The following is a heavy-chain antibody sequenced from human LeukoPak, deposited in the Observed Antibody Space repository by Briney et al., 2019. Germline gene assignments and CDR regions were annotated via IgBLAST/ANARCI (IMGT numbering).Heavy chain of an antibody. V-gene: IGHV3-53*01. CDR1: GFTVSSNY. Sequence: PGGSLRLSCAASGFTVSSNYMSRVRQAPGKGLEWVSVIYSGGSTYYADSVKGRFTISRDNSKNTLYLQMNSLRAEDTAVYYCARGSSGWAVGYFDLWGRGTLVTVSS. D-gene: IGHD6-19*01. J-gene: IGHJ2*01. CDR3: ARGSSGWAVGYFDL. CDR2: IYSGGST.